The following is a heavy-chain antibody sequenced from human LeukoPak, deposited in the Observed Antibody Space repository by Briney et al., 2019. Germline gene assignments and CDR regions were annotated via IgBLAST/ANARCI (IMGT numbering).Heavy chain of an antibody. CDR1: GGSFSGYY. V-gene: IGHV4-34*01. J-gene: IGHJ4*02. D-gene: IGHD3-3*01. Sequence: PSETLSLTCAVYGGSFSGYYWSWIRQPPGKGLEWIGEINHSGSTNYNPSLKSRVTISVDTSKNQFSLKLSSVTAADTAVYYCAREEAFGVVIMMMGAFDYWGQGTLVTVSS. CDR2: INHSGST. CDR3: AREEAFGVVIMMMGAFDY.